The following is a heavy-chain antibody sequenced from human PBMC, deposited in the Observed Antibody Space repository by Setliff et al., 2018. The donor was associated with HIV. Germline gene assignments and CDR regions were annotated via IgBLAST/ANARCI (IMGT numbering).Heavy chain of an antibody. CDR2: ISYSGST. CDR1: GGSISSHY. Sequence: SETLSLTCTVSGGSISSHYWTWIRQPPGKGLEWIGYISYSGSTNYNPSLKSRVTISVDTSKNQFSLKLSSVTAADTAVYYCASTGGYSYGFFDSWGQGALVTVSS. V-gene: IGHV4-59*11. CDR3: ASTGGYSYGFFDS. J-gene: IGHJ4*02. D-gene: IGHD5-18*01.